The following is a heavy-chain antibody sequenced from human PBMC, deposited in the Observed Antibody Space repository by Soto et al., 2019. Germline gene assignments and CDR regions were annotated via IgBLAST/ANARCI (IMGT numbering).Heavy chain of an antibody. J-gene: IGHJ4*02. D-gene: IGHD3-16*01. V-gene: IGHV4-31*03. CDR1: GGSISSGGYY. Sequence: QVQLQESGPGLVKPSQTLSLTCTVSGGSISSGGYYWSWIRQHPGKGLEWIGYIYYSGSTYYNPSLKGRVTLQVDTSQHQFSLKLSSVTAADTAVYYCARAWGGYFDYWGQGTRVTVSS. CDR3: ARAWGGYFDY. CDR2: IYYSGST.